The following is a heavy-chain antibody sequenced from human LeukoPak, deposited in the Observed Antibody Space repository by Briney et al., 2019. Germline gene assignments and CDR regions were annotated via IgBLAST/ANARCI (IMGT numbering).Heavy chain of an antibody. CDR3: TTLEYQLLDGDWFDP. V-gene: IGHV3-15*01. J-gene: IGHJ5*02. Sequence: PGGSLRLSCAASGFTFSNAWMSWVRQAPGKGLEWVGRIKSKTDGGTTDYAAPVKGRFTISRDDSKNTLYLQMNSLKTEDTAVYYCTTLEYQLLDGDWFDPWGQGTLVTVSS. CDR1: GFTFSNAW. D-gene: IGHD2-2*01. CDR2: IKSKTDGGTT.